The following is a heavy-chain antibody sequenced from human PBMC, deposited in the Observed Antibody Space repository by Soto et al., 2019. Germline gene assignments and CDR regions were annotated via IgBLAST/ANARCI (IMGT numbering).Heavy chain of an antibody. CDR3: AREREGNYYDSSGYYSPSVYYYYGMDV. CDR1: GFTFSSYA. D-gene: IGHD3-22*01. V-gene: IGHV3-30-3*01. J-gene: IGHJ6*02. Sequence: GGSLRLSCAASGFTFSSYAMHWVRQAPGKGLEWVAVISYDGSNKYYADSVKGRFTISRDNSKNTLYLQMNSLRAEDTAVYYCAREREGNYYDSSGYYSPSVYYYYGMDVWGQGTTVTVSS. CDR2: ISYDGSNK.